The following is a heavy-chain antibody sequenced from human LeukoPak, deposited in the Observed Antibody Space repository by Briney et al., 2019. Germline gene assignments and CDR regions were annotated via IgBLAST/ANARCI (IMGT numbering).Heavy chain of an antibody. CDR3: ARAPPYYYDSSGYYGLGAFDI. CDR1: GYRFTSYW. J-gene: IGHJ3*02. V-gene: IGHV5-51*01. CDR2: IYPGDSDT. Sequence: GESLKISCKGSGYRFTSYWIGWVRQMPGKGLEWMGIIYPGDSDTRYSPSFQGQVTISADKSISTAYLQWSSLKASDTAMYYCARAPPYYYDSSGYYGLGAFDIWGQGTMVTVSS. D-gene: IGHD3-22*01.